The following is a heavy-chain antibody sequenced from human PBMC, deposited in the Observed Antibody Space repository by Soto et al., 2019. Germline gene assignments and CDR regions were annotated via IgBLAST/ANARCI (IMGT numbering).Heavy chain of an antibody. D-gene: IGHD3-10*01. CDR3: ARCYGSVSYYNGLFDH. V-gene: IGHV4-59*01. J-gene: IGHJ4*02. CDR2: IYYSGST. CDR1: GGSIGYYY. Sequence: SETLSLTCSISGGSIGYYYWSWIRQPPGKGLEWIGYIYYSGSTTYNPSLKSRVTISVDTSKNKFFLKPSSVTAADTAVYYCARCYGSVSYYNGLFDHWGQGTLVTVSS.